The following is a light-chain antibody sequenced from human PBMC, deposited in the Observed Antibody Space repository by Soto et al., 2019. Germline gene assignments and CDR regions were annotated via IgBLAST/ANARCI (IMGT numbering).Light chain of an antibody. V-gene: IGKV3-20*01. Sequence: EIVLTQSPGTLSLSPGERATLSCRASQSVSSNYLAWYQQKPGQAPRLLIYGASSRATGIPDRFSGSGSGTDFTLTISSLRSEDSAIYYCQQYFEWPPMTFGQGTKVEI. CDR3: QQYFEWPPMT. CDR2: GAS. CDR1: QSVSSNY. J-gene: IGKJ1*01.